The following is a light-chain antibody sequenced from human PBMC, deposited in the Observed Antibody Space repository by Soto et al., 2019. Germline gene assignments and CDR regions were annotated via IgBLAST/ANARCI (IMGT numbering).Light chain of an antibody. CDR2: TAS. CDR3: LQFKNWPFT. CDR1: QSVNSA. V-gene: IGKV3-15*01. Sequence: ILMTQSPATLSASPGERVTISCRASQSVNSAVDWYQHKPGQAPRIIIYTASNRATGIPGRFSGSGSGIEFSLTISSLQSGDVAVYYCLQFKNWPFTFGGGTKVEIK. J-gene: IGKJ4*01.